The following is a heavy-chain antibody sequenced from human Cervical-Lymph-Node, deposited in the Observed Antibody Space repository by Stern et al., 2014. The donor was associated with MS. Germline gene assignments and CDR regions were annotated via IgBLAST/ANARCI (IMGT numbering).Heavy chain of an antibody. CDR2: IGTAGDT. V-gene: IGHV3-13*01. J-gene: IGHJ4*02. D-gene: IGHD2-15*01. Sequence: EVQLVESGGGLVQHGGSLRLSCAASGFTFSSYDMHWVRQATGKGLEWVSAIGTAGDTYYPGSVKGRFTISRENAKNSLYLQMNSLRAGDTAVYYCARGTHCSGGSCYSSDYFDYWGQGTLVTVSS. CDR3: ARGTHCSGGSCYSSDYFDY. CDR1: GFTFSSYD.